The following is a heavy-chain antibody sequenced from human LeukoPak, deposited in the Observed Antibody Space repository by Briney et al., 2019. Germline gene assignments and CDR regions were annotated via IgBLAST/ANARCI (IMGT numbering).Heavy chain of an antibody. CDR3: AKASATIVVVSKHFDY. J-gene: IGHJ4*02. Sequence: GGSLRLSCAASGFTFSSYWMSWVRQAPGKGLEWVSAISGSGGSTYYADSVKGRFTISRDNSKNTLYLQMNSLRAEDTAVYYCAKASATIVVVSKHFDYWGQGTLVTVSS. V-gene: IGHV3-23*01. D-gene: IGHD3-22*01. CDR1: GFTFSSYW. CDR2: ISGSGGST.